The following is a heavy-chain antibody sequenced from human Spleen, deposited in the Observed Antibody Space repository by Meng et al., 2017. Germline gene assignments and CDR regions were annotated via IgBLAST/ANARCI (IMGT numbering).Heavy chain of an antibody. CDR2: ISWNGGST. CDR1: GFTFDRYG. Sequence: GESLKISCAASGFTFDRYGMSWVRQAPGKGLEWVSGISWNGGSTGYADSVKGRFTISRDNARNSLYLQMNSLRAEDTALYYCGRGSAEEIDYWGQGTLVTVSS. J-gene: IGHJ4*02. CDR3: GRGSAEEIDY. D-gene: IGHD6-13*01. V-gene: IGHV3-20*04.